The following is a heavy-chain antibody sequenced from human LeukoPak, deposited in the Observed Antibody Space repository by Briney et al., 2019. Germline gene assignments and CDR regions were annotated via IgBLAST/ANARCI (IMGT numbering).Heavy chain of an antibody. CDR1: RFTFSSYA. V-gene: IGHV3-23*01. J-gene: IGHJ6*04. D-gene: IGHD3-10*01. CDR2: ISSSGGST. CDR3: AKALSTMVRGVNYYYGMDV. Sequence: GGSLRLSCAASRFTFSSYAMSWVRQAPGKGLEWVSAISSSGGSTYYADSVKGRFTISRDNSKNTLYLQMNSLRAEDTAVYYCAKALSTMVRGVNYYYGMDVWGKGTTVTVSS.